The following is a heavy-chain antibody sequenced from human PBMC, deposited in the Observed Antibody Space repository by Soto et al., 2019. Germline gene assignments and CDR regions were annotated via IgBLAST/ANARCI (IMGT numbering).Heavy chain of an antibody. CDR3: APPGPKWPPHNVEI. D-gene: IGHD5-12*01. V-gene: IGHV3-53*01. J-gene: IGHJ3*02. Sequence: EVQLVESGGGLIRPGGSLRLSCAASGFSVSTNYLTWVRQAPGTGLESVAVIYADGNMYYADSVQGRFTISRDDSKNVLFPQMDSLRAEDTAVYYCAPPGPKWPPHNVEIWGQGTLVTVSS. CDR1: GFSVSTNY. CDR2: IYADGNM.